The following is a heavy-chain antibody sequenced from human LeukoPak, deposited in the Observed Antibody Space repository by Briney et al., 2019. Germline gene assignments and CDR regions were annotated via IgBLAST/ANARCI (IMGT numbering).Heavy chain of an antibody. D-gene: IGHD2-15*01. CDR3: ARGYCSGGSCDYFDY. Sequence: SGGSLRLSCAASGFTFSSYGMHWVRQAPGKGLEWVAVIWYDGSNKYYADSVKGRFTISRDNSKNTLYLQMNSLRAEDTAVYYCARGYCSGGSCDYFDYWGQGTLVTVSS. CDR1: GFTFSSYG. V-gene: IGHV3-33*01. CDR2: IWYDGSNK. J-gene: IGHJ4*02.